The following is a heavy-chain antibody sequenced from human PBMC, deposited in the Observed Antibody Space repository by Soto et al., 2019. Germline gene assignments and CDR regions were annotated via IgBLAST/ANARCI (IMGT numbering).Heavy chain of an antibody. CDR1: GFTFSSYG. V-gene: IGHV3-30*18. J-gene: IGHJ6*02. D-gene: IGHD6-19*01. CDR2: ISYDGSNK. Sequence: PGGSLRLSCAASGFTFSSYGMHWVRQAPGKGLEWVAVISYDGSNKYYADSVKGRFTISRDNSKNTLYLQMNSLRAEDTAVYYCAKDLRAVAGTCGYYYYYGMDVWGQGTTVTVS. CDR3: AKDLRAVAGTCGYYYYYGMDV.